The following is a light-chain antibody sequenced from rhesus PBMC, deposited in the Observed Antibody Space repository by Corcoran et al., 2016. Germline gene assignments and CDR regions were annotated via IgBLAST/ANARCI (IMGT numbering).Light chain of an antibody. J-gene: IGKJ2*01. Sequence: QVILTQSPATLSLSPGERATLSCRASQSVSSYLAWYQQKPGQAPRLLIYGASSRATGIPDRFRGSGSGTEFTLTISSLEPEDFAGYYCQKYSSAPYSFGQGTKVEIK. CDR3: QKYSSAPYS. CDR2: GAS. V-gene: IGKV3-53*01. CDR1: QSVSSY.